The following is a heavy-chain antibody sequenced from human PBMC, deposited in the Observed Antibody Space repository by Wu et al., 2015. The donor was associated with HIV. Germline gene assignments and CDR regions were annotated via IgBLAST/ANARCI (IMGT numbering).Heavy chain of an antibody. CDR3: VQTLTGFTFFDWIGEIDAFDI. Sequence: QEHLVQSGAEVKKPGASVKVSCKASGYTLTDYYIHWVRQAPGKGPEWMGWFNPDTGVTKYAAKFQGRVTHTRDTSISTVYMELSRLTSDDTGHILLVQTLTGFTFFDWIGEIDAFDIWGQGTMVVVSS. V-gene: IGHV1-2*02. D-gene: IGHD3/OR15-3a*01. J-gene: IGHJ3*02. CDR2: FNPDTGVT. CDR1: GYTLTDYY.